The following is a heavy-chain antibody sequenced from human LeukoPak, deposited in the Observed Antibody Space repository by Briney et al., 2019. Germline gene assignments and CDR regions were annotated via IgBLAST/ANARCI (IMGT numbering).Heavy chain of an antibody. J-gene: IGHJ4*02. V-gene: IGHV1-18*01. CDR2: TSAYNGNT. D-gene: IGHD3-3*01. Sequence: GASVKVSCKASGYTFTSYGISWVRQAPGQGLEWMGWTSAYNGNTNYAQKLQGRVTMTTDTSTSTAHMELRSLRSDDTAVYYCARDSRLFGVVPGSSLGYWGQGTLVTVSS. CDR1: GYTFTSYG. CDR3: ARDSRLFGVVPGSSLGY.